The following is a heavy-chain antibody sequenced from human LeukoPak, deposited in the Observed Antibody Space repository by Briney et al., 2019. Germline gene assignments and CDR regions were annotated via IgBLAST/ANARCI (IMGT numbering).Heavy chain of an antibody. CDR1: GYTFTGYY. CDR3: ARDGRKGYCSSTSCYIPWWFDP. CDR2: INPNSGGT. J-gene: IGHJ5*02. D-gene: IGHD2-2*02. Sequence: ASVKVSCKASGYTFTGYYMHWVRQAPGQGLEWMGWINPNSGGTNYAQKFQGRVTVTRDTSISTAYMELSRLRSDDTAVYYCARDGRKGYCSSTSCYIPWWFDPWGQGTLVTVSS. V-gene: IGHV1-2*02.